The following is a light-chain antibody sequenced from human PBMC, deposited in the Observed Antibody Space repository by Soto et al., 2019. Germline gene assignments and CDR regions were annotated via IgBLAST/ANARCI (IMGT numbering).Light chain of an antibody. V-gene: IGKV3-15*01. Sequence: EIMMTQSPATPSVSPGERATLSCSTSQRVSSNLAWYQQKPGQAPRLLIYGASTRATGIPDRFSGSGSGTEFTLTISRLQSEDFAVYYCQQYNNWPYTFGQGTKLEIK. CDR3: QQYNNWPYT. CDR1: QRVSSN. CDR2: GAS. J-gene: IGKJ2*01.